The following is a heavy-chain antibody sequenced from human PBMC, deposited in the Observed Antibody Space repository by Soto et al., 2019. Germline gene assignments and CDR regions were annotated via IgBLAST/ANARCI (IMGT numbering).Heavy chain of an antibody. D-gene: IGHD3-10*01. J-gene: IGHJ4*02. Sequence: SETLSLTCTVSGGSISGYYWSWIRQPPGKGLEWIGYIYYSGSTNYNPSLKSRVTISVDTSKNQFSLKLNSVTAADTAVYYCARQIASGSYYLDYWGQGTPVTVSS. CDR3: ARQIASGSYYLDY. V-gene: IGHV4-59*08. CDR2: IYYSGST. CDR1: GGSISGYY.